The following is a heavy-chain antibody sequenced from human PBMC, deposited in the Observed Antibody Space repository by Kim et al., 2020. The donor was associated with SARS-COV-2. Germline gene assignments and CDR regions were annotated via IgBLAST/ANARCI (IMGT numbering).Heavy chain of an antibody. CDR2: ISYDGSNK. J-gene: IGHJ6*02. Sequence: GGSLRLSCAASGFTFSSYAMHWVRQAPGKGLEWVAVISYDGSNKYYADSVKGRFTISRDNSKNTLYLQMNSLRAEDTAVYYCARLDEVGGAMDVWGQGTTVTVSS. V-gene: IGHV3-30*04. CDR1: GFTFSSYA. D-gene: IGHD2-15*01. CDR3: ARLDEVGGAMDV.